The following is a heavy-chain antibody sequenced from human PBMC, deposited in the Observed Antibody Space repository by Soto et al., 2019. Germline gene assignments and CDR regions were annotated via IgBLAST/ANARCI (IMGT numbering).Heavy chain of an antibody. CDR1: GDSVSSDITS. V-gene: IGHV6-1*01. CDR3: ARGNALDV. D-gene: IGHD3-10*01. CDR2: TYYRSKWFH. Sequence: SQTLSLTCAISGDSVSSDITSWNWIRRSPSRGLEWLGRTYYRSKWFHDYAASVKSRITINPDTSKNQFSLELNSMTPEDTAVYYCARGNALDVRGQGTVVTVSS. J-gene: IGHJ3*01.